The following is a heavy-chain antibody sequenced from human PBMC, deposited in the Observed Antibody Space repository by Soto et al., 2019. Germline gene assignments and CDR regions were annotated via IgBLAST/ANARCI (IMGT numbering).Heavy chain of an antibody. CDR2: IIPIFGTA. J-gene: IGHJ6*02. CDR3: ARDSSGWEGYYYYYGMDV. CDR1: GGTFSSYA. Sequence: GASVKVSCKASGGTFSSYAISWVRQAPGQGLEWMGGIIPIFGTANYAQKFQGRVTITADKSTSTAYMELSSLRSEDTAVYHCARDSSGWEGYYYYYGMDVWGQGTTVTVSS. V-gene: IGHV1-69*06. D-gene: IGHD6-19*01.